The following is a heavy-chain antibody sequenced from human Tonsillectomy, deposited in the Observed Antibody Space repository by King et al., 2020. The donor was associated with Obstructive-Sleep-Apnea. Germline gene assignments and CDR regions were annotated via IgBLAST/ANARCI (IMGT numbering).Heavy chain of an antibody. CDR3: AGHSYSGTYGY. D-gene: IGHD1-26*01. Sequence: EVQLVESGGTLVQPGGSLRLSCAASGFTFSTYWMSWVRQAPGMRLEWVANIKEDGSEKYYVDAVKGRFTISRDNAKNSLYLQMNSLRTEDRAIYYCAGHSYSGTYGYWGQGTLVTVSS. CDR1: GFTFSTYW. V-gene: IGHV3-7*03. CDR2: IKEDGSEK. J-gene: IGHJ4*02.